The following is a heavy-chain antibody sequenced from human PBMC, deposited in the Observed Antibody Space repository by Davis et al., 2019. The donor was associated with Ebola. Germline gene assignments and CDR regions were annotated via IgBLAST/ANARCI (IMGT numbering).Heavy chain of an antibody. CDR3: AASAGTVGKFDF. CDR2: IVVGSGNT. Sequence: SVKVSCKALGFTFSGSAVQWVRQARGQHLEWMGGIVVGSGNTNYAQKFRERLTMTRDLSTSTAYMELSSLRFEDTAVYYCAASAGTVGKFDFWGQGTLVTVSS. D-gene: IGHD1-14*01. CDR1: GFTFSGSA. V-gene: IGHV1-58*01. J-gene: IGHJ4*02.